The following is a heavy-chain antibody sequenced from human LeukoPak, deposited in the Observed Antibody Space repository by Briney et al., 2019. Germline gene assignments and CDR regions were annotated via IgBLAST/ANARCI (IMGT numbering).Heavy chain of an antibody. D-gene: IGHD1-26*01. Sequence: GGSLRLSCAASGFTFSSYSMNWVRQAPGKGLEWVSSISSSSSYIYYADSVKGRFTISRDNAKNSLYLQMNSLRAEDTSVYYCARDSPYWELLREIDYWGQGTLVTVSS. CDR2: ISSSSSYI. CDR1: GFTFSSYS. V-gene: IGHV3-21*01. CDR3: ARDSPYWELLREIDY. J-gene: IGHJ4*02.